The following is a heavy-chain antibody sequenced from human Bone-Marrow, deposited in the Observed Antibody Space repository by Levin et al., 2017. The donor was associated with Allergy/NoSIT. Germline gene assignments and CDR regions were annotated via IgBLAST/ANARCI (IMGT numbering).Heavy chain of an antibody. D-gene: IGHD2-2*01. V-gene: IGHV4-59*08. J-gene: IGHJ5*01. CDR3: AGQAVPAAMNGFDS. CDR2: IYYSGST. Sequence: KPSETLSLTCTVSGASISSFYWSWIRQPPGKGLEWIGYIYYSGSTNYSPSLKSRVSMSADMSRNQVYLTMSSVTAADTAVYYCAGQAVPAAMNGFDSWGQGTLVTVSS. CDR1: GASISSFY.